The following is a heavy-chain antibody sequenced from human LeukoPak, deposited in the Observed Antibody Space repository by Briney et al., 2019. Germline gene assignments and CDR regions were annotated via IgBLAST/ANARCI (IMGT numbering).Heavy chain of an antibody. CDR2: INPSGGST. D-gene: IGHD6-19*01. Sequence: ASVTVSCKASGYTFTSYGISWVRQAPGQGLEWMGIINPSGGSTSYAQRFQGRVTMTRDTSTSTVYMELSSLRSEDTAVYYCARDGYVSSGWYSMGFDPWGQGTLVTVSS. V-gene: IGHV1-46*01. CDR3: ARDGYVSSGWYSMGFDP. J-gene: IGHJ5*02. CDR1: GYTFTSYG.